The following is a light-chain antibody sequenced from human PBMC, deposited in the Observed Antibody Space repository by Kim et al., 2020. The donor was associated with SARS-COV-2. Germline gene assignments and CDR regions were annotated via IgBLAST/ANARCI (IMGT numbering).Light chain of an antibody. J-gene: IGKJ2*01. CDR3: QQYGTPIKYA. CDR1: QSLPDNK. CDR2: ETS. V-gene: IGKV3-20*01. Sequence: PGERATLSCRASQSLPDNKLAWYQQRPGQPPRLRIYETSTRATGVSDRFSGSGSETDFILTISSLEPEDFAVYYCQQYGTPIKYAFGQGTKLEI.